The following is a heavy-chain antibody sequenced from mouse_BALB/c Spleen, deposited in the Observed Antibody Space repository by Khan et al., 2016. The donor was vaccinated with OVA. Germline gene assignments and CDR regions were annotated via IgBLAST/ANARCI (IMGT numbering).Heavy chain of an antibody. CDR2: IWAGGGT. CDR1: GFSLTSYG. J-gene: IGHJ2*01. V-gene: IGHV2-9*02. Sequence: VELVESGPGLVAPSQTLSITCTVSGFSLTSYGVYWVRQPPGKGLEWLGVIWAGGGTNYYSALMSRLITSNDNSKSQVFLKMNSLQTDDTAMYYCTRLEDKWGQGTTLTVSS. CDR3: TRLEDK.